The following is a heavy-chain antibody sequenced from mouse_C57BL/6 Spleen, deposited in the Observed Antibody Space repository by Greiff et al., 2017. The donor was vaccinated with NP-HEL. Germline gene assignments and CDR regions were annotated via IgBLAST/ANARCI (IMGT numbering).Heavy chain of an antibody. CDR3: ARWDYYGSSDVGFAY. CDR2: INPNNGGT. J-gene: IGHJ3*01. Sequence: DVKLQESGPELVKPGASVKMSCKASGYTFTDYNMHWVKQSHGKSLEWIGYINPNNGGTSYNQKFKGKATLTVNKSSSTAYMELRSLTSEDSAVYYCARWDYYGSSDVGFAYWGQGTLVTVSA. V-gene: IGHV1-22*01. D-gene: IGHD1-1*01. CDR1: GYTFTDYN.